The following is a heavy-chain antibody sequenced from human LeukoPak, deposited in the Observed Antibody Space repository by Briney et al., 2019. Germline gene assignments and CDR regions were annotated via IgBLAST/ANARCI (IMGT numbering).Heavy chain of an antibody. Sequence: GGSLRLSCAASGFTFSSYSMNWVRQAPGKGLEWVSSISSSSNYIYYADSVKGRFTISRDNAENSLYLQMNSLRVDDTAVYYCARDESNNWYVVAYWGQGTLVTVAS. CDR1: GFTFSSYS. J-gene: IGHJ4*02. D-gene: IGHD6-13*01. CDR3: ARDESNNWYVVAY. CDR2: ISSSSNYI. V-gene: IGHV3-21*01.